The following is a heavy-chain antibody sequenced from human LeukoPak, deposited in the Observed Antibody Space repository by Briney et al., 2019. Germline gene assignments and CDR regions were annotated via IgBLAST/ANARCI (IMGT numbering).Heavy chain of an antibody. CDR3: ARRLTQYDCFDP. J-gene: IGHJ5*02. V-gene: IGHV6-1*01. D-gene: IGHD2-2*01. CDR1: GDSVSNNSPT. CDR2: TYYRSKWYN. Sequence: SQTLSLTCAISGDSVSNNSPTWNWIRQSPSRGLEWLGRTYYRSKWYNDYAVSVRSRITINPDTSKNQFSLLLNSVTPEDTAVYYCARRLTQYDCFDPWGQGILVTVSS.